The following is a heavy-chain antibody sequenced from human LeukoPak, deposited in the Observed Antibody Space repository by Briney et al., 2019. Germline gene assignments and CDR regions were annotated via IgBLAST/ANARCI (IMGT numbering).Heavy chain of an antibody. V-gene: IGHV1-69*04. D-gene: IGHD2-15*01. Sequence: SVKVSCKASGGTFSSYAISWVRQAPGQGLEWMGRIIPILGIANYAQKFQGRVTITADKSTSTAYMELSSLRSDDTAVYYCARLYTSPVVGIRYYFDYWGQGTLVTVSS. J-gene: IGHJ4*02. CDR3: ARLYTSPVVGIRYYFDY. CDR1: GGTFSSYA. CDR2: IIPILGIA.